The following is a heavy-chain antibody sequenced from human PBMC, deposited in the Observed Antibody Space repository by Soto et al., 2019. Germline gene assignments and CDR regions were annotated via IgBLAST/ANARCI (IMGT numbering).Heavy chain of an antibody. Sequence: VQLVQSGAEVKKPGASVKVSCKASGYTFTGYYMHWVRQAPGQGLEWMGWINPNSGGTNYAQKFQGRVTMTRDTSISTAYMELSRLRSDDTAVYYCARDGYGDYYYYGMDVWGQGTTVTVSS. CDR1: GYTFTGYY. CDR2: INPNSGGT. D-gene: IGHD4-17*01. V-gene: IGHV1-2*02. CDR3: ARDGYGDYYYYGMDV. J-gene: IGHJ6*02.